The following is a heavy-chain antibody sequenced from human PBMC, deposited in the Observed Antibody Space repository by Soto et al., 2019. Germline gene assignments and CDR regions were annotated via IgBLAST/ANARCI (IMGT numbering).Heavy chain of an antibody. CDR1: GGSISIGGYY. J-gene: IGHJ4*02. CDR2: IYYSGST. Sequence: PSETLSLTCTVSGGSISIGGYYWSWIRQHPGKGLEWIGYIYYSGSTNYNPSLKSRVTISVDTSKNQFSLKLSSVTAADTAVYYCARATIVIPMVRGGTPSLFDYWGRGTLVTVSS. V-gene: IGHV4-61*08. D-gene: IGHD3-10*01. CDR3: ARATIVIPMVRGGTPSLFDY.